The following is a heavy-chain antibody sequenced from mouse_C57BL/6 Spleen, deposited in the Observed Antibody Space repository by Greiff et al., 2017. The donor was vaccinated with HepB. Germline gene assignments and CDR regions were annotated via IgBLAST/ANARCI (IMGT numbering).Heavy chain of an antibody. CDR2: ISYDGSN. CDR3: ARGSWYFDV. Sequence: EVKLQESGPGLVKPSQSLSLTCSVTGYSITSGYYWNWIRQFPGNKLEWMGYISYDGSNNYNPSLKNRSSITRDTSKNQFFLKLNSVTTEDTATYYCARGSWYFDVWGTGTTVTVSS. V-gene: IGHV3-6*01. CDR1: GYSITSGYY. J-gene: IGHJ1*03.